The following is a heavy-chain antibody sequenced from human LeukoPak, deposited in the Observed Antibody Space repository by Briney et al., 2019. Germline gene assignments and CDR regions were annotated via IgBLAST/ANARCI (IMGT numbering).Heavy chain of an antibody. V-gene: IGHV3-23*01. CDR2: ISGSGGST. D-gene: IGHD2-15*01. Sequence: GGSLRLSCAASGFTFSSYGMSWVRQAPGKGLEWVSAISGSGGSTYYADSVKGRFTISRDNSKNTMYLQMNSLRAEDTAVYYCARGIGVGVTTTSNWFDPWGQGTLVTVSS. CDR1: GFTFSSYG. J-gene: IGHJ5*02. CDR3: ARGIGVGVTTTSNWFDP.